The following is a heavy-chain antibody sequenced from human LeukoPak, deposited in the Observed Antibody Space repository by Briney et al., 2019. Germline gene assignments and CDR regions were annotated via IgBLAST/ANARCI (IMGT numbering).Heavy chain of an antibody. CDR3: ARHDRSDSYARRGFDY. D-gene: IGHD1-14*01. V-gene: IGHV5-51*01. CDR2: IHPGDSDT. Sequence: GESLKLSCKGSGYSFSTYLNRWVRQMPGKRPEWMGGIHPGDSDTRYSPSFQGQVTISADKSISTAYLQWSSLKASDSAIFYCARHDRSDSYARRGFDYWGRGALVTVSS. CDR1: GYSFSTYL. J-gene: IGHJ4*02.